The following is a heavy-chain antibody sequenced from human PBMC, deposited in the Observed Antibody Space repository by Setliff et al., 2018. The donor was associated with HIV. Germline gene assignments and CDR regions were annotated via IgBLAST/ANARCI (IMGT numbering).Heavy chain of an antibody. CDR3: ARTPGTHYYDRSANFHYFDY. D-gene: IGHD3-22*01. CDR2: IYCRGSA. CDR1: GGPISSNDHY. Sequence: TLSLTCTVSGGPISSNDHYWVWIWQSPGKGLAWMATIYCRGSAYYNPSLKSRVSISVDTSTDHSSLKLSSVTAADTAVDYCARTPGTHYYDRSANFHYFDYWGQGALVTVSS. J-gene: IGHJ4*02. V-gene: IGHV4-39*02.